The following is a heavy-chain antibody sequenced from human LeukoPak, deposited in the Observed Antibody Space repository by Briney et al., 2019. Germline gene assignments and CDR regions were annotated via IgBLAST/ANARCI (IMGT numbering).Heavy chain of an antibody. CDR2: IYSGGST. V-gene: IGHV3-66*01. CDR3: ARGRTLSVAGYYYGMDV. CDR1: GFTVSSNY. J-gene: IGHJ6*02. D-gene: IGHD2-8*01. Sequence: PGGSLRLSCAASGFTVSSNYMSWVRQAPGKGLEWVSVIYSGGSTYYADSVKGRFTISRDNSKNTLYLQMNSLRAEDTAVYYCARGRTLSVAGYYYGMDVWGQGTTVTVSS.